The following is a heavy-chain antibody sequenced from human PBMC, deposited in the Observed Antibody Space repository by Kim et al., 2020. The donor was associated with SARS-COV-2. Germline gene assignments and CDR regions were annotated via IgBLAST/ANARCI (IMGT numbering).Heavy chain of an antibody. Sequence: VSGGSTYYADSVKGRFTISRDNSKNTLYLQMNSLRAEDTAVYYCTLSPYIWGQGTMVTVSS. D-gene: IGHD3-16*02. CDR3: TLSPYI. V-gene: IGHV3-23*01. J-gene: IGHJ3*02. CDR2: VSGGST.